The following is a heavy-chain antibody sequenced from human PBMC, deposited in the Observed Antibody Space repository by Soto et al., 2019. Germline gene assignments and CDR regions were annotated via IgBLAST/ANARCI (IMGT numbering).Heavy chain of an antibody. J-gene: IGHJ6*02. CDR2: VYYSGST. CDR1: GGSVTLTSYY. Sequence: SETLSLTCSVSGGSVTLTSYYWGWIRQPPGKGLEWIGNVYYSGSTNSNPSLKSRVTISVDTSKNQFSLSVKSVTAADTAVYYCASDYSGYSADPEYYGVEVWGQGTTVTVSS. CDR3: ASDYSGYSADPEYYGVEV. D-gene: IGHD3-22*01. V-gene: IGHV4-39*01.